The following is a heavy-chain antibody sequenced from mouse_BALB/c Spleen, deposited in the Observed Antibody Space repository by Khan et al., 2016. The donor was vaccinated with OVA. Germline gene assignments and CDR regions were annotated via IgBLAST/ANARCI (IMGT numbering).Heavy chain of an antibody. Sequence: VQLQESGAELAKPGASVKMSCKASGYTFSNYWIHWVKQRPGQGLEWIGYINPSSGHTYYNQTFNDKATLTTDKSSSTAYMQLSSLTSEDSAVYCCARDRIDYWGQGTTLTVSS. CDR2: INPSSGHT. J-gene: IGHJ2*01. CDR1: GYTFSNYW. CDR3: ARDRIDY. V-gene: IGHV1-7*01.